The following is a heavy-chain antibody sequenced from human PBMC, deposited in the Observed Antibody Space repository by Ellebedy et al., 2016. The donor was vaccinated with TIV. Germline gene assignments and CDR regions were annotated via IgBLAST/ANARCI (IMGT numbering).Heavy chain of an antibody. V-gene: IGHV3-74*01. Sequence: GESLKISCTASGFTLSTFWMHWVRQAPGKGLVWVSRISPDGSTINYADSVQGRFTISRDNSKNTLYLQMNSLRAEDTAVYYCARGASRWLQPRYYFDYWGQGTLVTVSS. J-gene: IGHJ4*02. CDR3: ARGASRWLQPRYYFDY. CDR2: ISPDGSTI. CDR1: GFTLSTFW. D-gene: IGHD5-24*01.